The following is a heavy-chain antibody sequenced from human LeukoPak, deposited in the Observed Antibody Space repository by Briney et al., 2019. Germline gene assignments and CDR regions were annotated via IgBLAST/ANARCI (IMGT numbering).Heavy chain of an antibody. D-gene: IGHD1-1*01. CDR1: GFTFSSYA. V-gene: IGHV3-30-3*01. Sequence: GGSLRLSCAASGFTFSSYAMHWVRQAPGKGLEWVAVISYDGSNKNYADSVKGRFTISRDNSKNTLYLQMNSLRAEDTAVYYCARGRMWHSNAVGSDYWGQGTLVTVSS. CDR3: ARGRMWHSNAVGSDY. CDR2: ISYDGSNK. J-gene: IGHJ4*02.